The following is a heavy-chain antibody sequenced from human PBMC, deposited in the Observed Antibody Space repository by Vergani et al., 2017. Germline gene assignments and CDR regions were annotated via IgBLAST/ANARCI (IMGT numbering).Heavy chain of an antibody. CDR2: ISSSSSTI. V-gene: IGHV3-48*01. J-gene: IGHJ6*02. CDR1: GFTFSSYS. Sequence: EVQLVESGGGLVQPGGSLRLSCAASGFTFSSYSMNWVRQAPGKGLEWVSYISSSSSTIYYADSVKGRFTISRDNAKNSLYLQMNSLRAEDTAVYYCARDGGYCSGGSCRNYYYYGRDVWGQXP. CDR3: ARDGGYCSGGSCRNYYYYGRDV. D-gene: IGHD2-15*01.